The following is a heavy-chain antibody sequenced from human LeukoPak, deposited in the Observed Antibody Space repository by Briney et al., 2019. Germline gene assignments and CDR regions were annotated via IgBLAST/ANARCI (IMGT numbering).Heavy chain of an antibody. CDR3: AGSGYYDTFDY. Sequence: SETLSLTCTVSGGSINRYYWSWIRQPPGKGLEWSGYSYHSGTTNHNPSLQIRVTISVDTSNNHFSLNLSSVTAADTAVYYCAGSGYYDTFDYWGQGTLVTVSS. CDR1: GGSINRYY. CDR2: SYHSGTT. D-gene: IGHD3-22*01. J-gene: IGHJ4*02. V-gene: IGHV4-59*01.